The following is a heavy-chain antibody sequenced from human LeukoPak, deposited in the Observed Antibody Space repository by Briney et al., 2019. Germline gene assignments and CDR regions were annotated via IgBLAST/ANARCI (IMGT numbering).Heavy chain of an antibody. J-gene: IGHJ4*02. Sequence: GGSLRLSCAASGFTFSNYAMSWVRQAPGKGLEWVSTISGSGGSTFYADSVKGRFTLSRDNSRNTLDLQMNSLGPEDTAVYYCAKEYDSGGYGAYFDYWGQGTLVTVSS. CDR1: GFTFSNYA. D-gene: IGHD3-10*01. CDR3: AKEYDSGGYGAYFDY. V-gene: IGHV3-23*01. CDR2: ISGSGGST.